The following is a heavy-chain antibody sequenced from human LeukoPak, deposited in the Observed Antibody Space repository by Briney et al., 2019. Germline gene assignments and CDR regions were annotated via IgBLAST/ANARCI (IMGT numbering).Heavy chain of an antibody. Sequence: PGGSLRLSCAASGFTFSSYAMSWVRQAPGKGLEWVSSISSSSSYIYYADSVKGRFTISRDNAKNSLYLQMNSLRAEDTAVYYCARSPIVVVPAATLRYYYYYMDVWGKGTTVTVSS. CDR3: ARSPIVVVPAATLRYYYYYMDV. CDR2: ISSSSSYI. D-gene: IGHD2-2*01. V-gene: IGHV3-21*01. J-gene: IGHJ6*03. CDR1: GFTFSSYA.